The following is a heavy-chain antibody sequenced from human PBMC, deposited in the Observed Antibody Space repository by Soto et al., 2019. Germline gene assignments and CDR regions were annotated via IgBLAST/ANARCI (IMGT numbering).Heavy chain of an antibody. D-gene: IGHD1-7*01. CDR3: ARWKATRTTGGYYYGMDV. J-gene: IGHJ6*02. CDR1: GYTFTSYA. CDR2: INAGNGNT. Sequence: QVQLVQSGAEVKKPGASVKVSCKASGYTFTSYAMHWVRQAPGQRLEWMGWINAGNGNTKYSQKFQGRVTITRDTSASTAYMELSSLRSEDTAVYYCARWKATRTTGGYYYGMDVWGQGTTVTVSS. V-gene: IGHV1-3*01.